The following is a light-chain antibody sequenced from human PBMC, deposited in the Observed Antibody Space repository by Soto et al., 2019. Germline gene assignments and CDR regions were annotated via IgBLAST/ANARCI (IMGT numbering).Light chain of an antibody. J-gene: IGLJ2*01. CDR1: SSDVGGYNY. CDR3: SSDTNGNSVV. CDR2: DVT. Sequence: QSALTQPASVSGSPGQSITISCTGTSSDVGGYNYVSWYQQHPGKAPKLMIFDVTDRPSGVSNRFSGSKSVNTASLTISGVQAEYEAACDCSSDTNGNSVVFGGGTKVTVL. V-gene: IGLV2-14*03.